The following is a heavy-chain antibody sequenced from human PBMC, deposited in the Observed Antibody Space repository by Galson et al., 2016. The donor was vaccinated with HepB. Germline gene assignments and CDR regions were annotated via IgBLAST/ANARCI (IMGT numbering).Heavy chain of an antibody. D-gene: IGHD3-3*01. CDR1: GFTFSSYS. V-gene: IGHV3-48*01. J-gene: IGHJ5*02. CDR2: ISSSSSII. CDR3: AREGAIFGVATNWLDP. Sequence: SLRLSCAASGFTFSSYSMNWVRQAPGKGLEWVSYISSSSSIIYYADSVKGRFTISRDNAKNSLYLQMNSLRAEDTAVYYCAREGAIFGVATNWLDPWGQGTLVTVSS.